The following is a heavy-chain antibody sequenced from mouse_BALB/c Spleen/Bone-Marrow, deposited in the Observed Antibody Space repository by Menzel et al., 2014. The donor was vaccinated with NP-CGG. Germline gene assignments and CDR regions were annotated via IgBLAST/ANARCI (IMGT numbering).Heavy chain of an antibody. D-gene: IGHD1-2*01. V-gene: IGHV7-3*02. J-gene: IGHJ2*01. Sequence: EVKLMESGGGLVQPGGSLRLSCATSGFTFTDYYMNWVRQPPGKALEWLGFIRNKANGYTTEYSASVKGPFTISRDNSQSILYLQMNTLRAEDSATYYCARDIGRLLFDFWGQGTTLTVSS. CDR3: ARDIGRLLFDF. CDR1: GFTFTDYY. CDR2: IRNKANGYTT.